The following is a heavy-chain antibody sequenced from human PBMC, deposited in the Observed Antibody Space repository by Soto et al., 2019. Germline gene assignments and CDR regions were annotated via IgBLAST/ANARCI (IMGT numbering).Heavy chain of an antibody. CDR2: IYHSGST. J-gene: IGHJ4*02. D-gene: IGHD3-10*01. V-gene: IGHV4-30-2*01. CDR3: AREVPGDYFDN. CDR1: GGSISSGGYS. Sequence: TLSLTCAVSGGSISSGGYSWSWIRQPPGKGLEWIGYIYHSGSTYYNPSLKSRVTISVDRSKNQFSLKLSSVTAADTAVYYCAREVPGDYFDNWGQGTLVTVSS.